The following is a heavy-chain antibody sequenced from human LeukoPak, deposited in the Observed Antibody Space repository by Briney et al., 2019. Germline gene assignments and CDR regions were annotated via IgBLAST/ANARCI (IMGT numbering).Heavy chain of an antibody. CDR3: ARRRIVATPKRGVCFDP. CDR1: GGTFSGYY. V-gene: IGHV4-34*01. D-gene: IGHD5-12*01. J-gene: IGHJ5*02. Sequence: SETLSLTCAVYGGTFSGYYWSWIRQPPGKGLEWIGEINHSGSTNYNPSLKSRVIISVDTSKNQFSLKLSSVTAADTAVYYCARRRIVATPKRGVCFDPGGQGTLVTVSS. CDR2: INHSGST.